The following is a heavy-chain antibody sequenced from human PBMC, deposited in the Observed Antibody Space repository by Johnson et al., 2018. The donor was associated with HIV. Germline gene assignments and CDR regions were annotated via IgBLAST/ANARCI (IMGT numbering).Heavy chain of an antibody. CDR2: ISGGAGST. CDR1: GFTFSTYA. V-gene: IGHV3-23*04. CDR3: DPENGRNAFDI. D-gene: IGHD1-14*01. Sequence: VQLVESGGGLVQPGGSLRLSCAASGFTFSTYAMNWVRQAPGKGLEWVSGISGGAGSTYYADSVKGRFTISRDNSNNTLSLHMSSLRAEETAVYYCDPENGRNAFDIWAKGQWSPSLQ. J-gene: IGHJ3*02.